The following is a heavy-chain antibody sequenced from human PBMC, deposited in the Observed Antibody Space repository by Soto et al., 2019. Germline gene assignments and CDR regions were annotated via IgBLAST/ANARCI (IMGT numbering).Heavy chain of an antibody. CDR1: GYTFTGYY. V-gene: IGHV1-2*04. D-gene: IGHD6-19*01. CDR2: INPNSGGT. Sequence: ASVKVSCKASGYTFTGYYMHWVRQAPGQGLEWMGWINPNSGGTNYAQKFQGWVTMTRDTSISTAYMELSRLRSDDTAVYYCARAPIAVAGTVFYYYYGMDVWGQGTTVTVSS. J-gene: IGHJ6*02. CDR3: ARAPIAVAGTVFYYYYGMDV.